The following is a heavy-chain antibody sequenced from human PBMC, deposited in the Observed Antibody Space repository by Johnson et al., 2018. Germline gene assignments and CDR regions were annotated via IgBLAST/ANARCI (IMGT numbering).Heavy chain of an antibody. J-gene: IGHJ3*02. CDR2: IKSKTDGGTT. V-gene: IGHV3-15*07. CDR1: GFTFSNAW. D-gene: IGHD4-17*01. CDR3: TTDLPVTTGGAFDI. Sequence: VQLVESGGGLVKPGGSLRLSCAASGFTFSNAWMNWVRQAPGKGLEWVGRIKSKTDGGTTDYAAPVKGRFTISRDESKNTLYLQMNSLKTEDPGVYYCTTDLPVTTGGAFDIWGQGTMVTVSS.